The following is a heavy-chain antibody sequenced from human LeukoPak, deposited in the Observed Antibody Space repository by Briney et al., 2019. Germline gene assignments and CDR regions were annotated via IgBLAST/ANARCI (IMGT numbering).Heavy chain of an antibody. D-gene: IGHD3-16*02. V-gene: IGHV4-59*01. J-gene: IGHJ6*02. CDR2: IYYSGST. CDR3: ARDNGLSAQYGIDV. CDR1: GGTFSSND. Sequence: SETLRLSCAASGGTFSSNDWNWIRQPPGKGLEWIAGYIYYSGSTNYNPSLKSRVTISVDSSKNQFSLKLSSVTAEDTAVYYCARDNGLSAQYGIDVWGRGTAVLVS.